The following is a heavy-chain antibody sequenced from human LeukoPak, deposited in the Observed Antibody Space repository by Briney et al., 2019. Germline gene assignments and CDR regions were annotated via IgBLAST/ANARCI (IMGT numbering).Heavy chain of an antibody. CDR3: ARDHPLRWELQE. V-gene: IGHV1-2*02. CDR2: VKPNTGDT. Sequence: ASVKVSCKASGYSFSGYYIHWVRQAPGQGLEWMGWVKPNTGDTQYAQKFQGRVTMTRDTSISTAYMELSRLRSDDTAVYYCARDHPLRWELQEWGQGTLVTVSS. J-gene: IGHJ4*02. D-gene: IGHD1-26*01. CDR1: GYSFSGYY.